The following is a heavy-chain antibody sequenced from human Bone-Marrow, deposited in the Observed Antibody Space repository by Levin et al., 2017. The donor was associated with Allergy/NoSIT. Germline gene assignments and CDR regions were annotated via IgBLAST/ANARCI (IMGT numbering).Heavy chain of an antibody. Sequence: GGSLRLSCAASGFTFSSYAMHWVRQAPGKGLEWVAVISYDGSNKYYADSVKGRFTISRDNSKNTLYLQMNSLRAEDTAVYYCARGSIPTVAADDAFDIWGQGTMVTVSS. CDR3: ARGSIPTVAADDAFDI. CDR2: ISYDGSNK. J-gene: IGHJ3*02. CDR1: GFTFSSYA. V-gene: IGHV3-30-3*01. D-gene: IGHD6-13*01.